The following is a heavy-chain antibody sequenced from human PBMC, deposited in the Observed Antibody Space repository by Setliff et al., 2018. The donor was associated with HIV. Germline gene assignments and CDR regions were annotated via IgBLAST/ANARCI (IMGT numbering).Heavy chain of an antibody. J-gene: IGHJ6*03. CDR1: GYTLAGYF. CDR2: INPNSGGT. V-gene: IGHV1-2*02. D-gene: IGHD1-26*01. Sequence: ASVKVSCKASGYTLAGYFMHWVRQAPGQGLEWMGWINPNSGGTNYAQKFQGRATMTRDTSISTAYLDLSRLRSDDTAVYYCARVKVGAITPYYYMDVWGKGTTVTVSS. CDR3: ARVKVGAITPYYYMDV.